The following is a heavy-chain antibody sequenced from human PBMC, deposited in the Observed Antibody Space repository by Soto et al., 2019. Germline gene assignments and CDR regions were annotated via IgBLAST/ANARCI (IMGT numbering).Heavy chain of an antibody. CDR2: IIPIFGTA. V-gene: IGHV1-69*01. CDR1: GGTFSSYA. Sequence: QVQLVQSGAEVKKPGSSVKVSCKASGGTFSSYAISWVRQAPGQGLEWMGGIIPIFGTANYAQKFQGRVTITADESTSKAYMELSSLRSVDTAVYYCAREGASGSPIGYWGQGTLVTVSS. D-gene: IGHD3-22*01. J-gene: IGHJ4*02. CDR3: AREGASGSPIGY.